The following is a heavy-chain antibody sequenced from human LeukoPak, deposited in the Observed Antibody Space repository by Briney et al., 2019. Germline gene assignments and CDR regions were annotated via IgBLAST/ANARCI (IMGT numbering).Heavy chain of an antibody. V-gene: IGHV3-30-3*01. CDR3: AREKYYYDSLGAFDI. CDR1: GFTFSDCS. Sequence: GRSLRLSCAASGFTFSDCSMHWVRQAPGKGLEWVAITSYDGSNKYYAESVKGRFTISRDNSKNTLYLQMNSLRAEDTAVYYCAREKYYYDSLGAFDIWGQGTMVTVSS. J-gene: IGHJ3*02. CDR2: TSYDGSNK. D-gene: IGHD3-22*01.